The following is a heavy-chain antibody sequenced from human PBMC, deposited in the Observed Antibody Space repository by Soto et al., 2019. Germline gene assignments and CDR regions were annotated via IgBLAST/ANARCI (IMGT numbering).Heavy chain of an antibody. Sequence: SETLSLTCTVSGGSISSYYWSWIRQPPGKGLEWIGYIYYSGSTNYNPSHKSRVTISVDTSKNQFSLKLSSVTAADTAVYYCARTMVRGVSNYYYYYGMDVWGQGTTVTAP. V-gene: IGHV4-59*01. J-gene: IGHJ6*02. D-gene: IGHD3-10*01. CDR2: IYYSGST. CDR3: ARTMVRGVSNYYYYYGMDV. CDR1: GGSISSYY.